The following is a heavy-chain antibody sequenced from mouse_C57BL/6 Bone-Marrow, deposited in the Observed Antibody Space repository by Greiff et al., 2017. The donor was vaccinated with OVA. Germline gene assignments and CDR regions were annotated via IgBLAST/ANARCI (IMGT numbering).Heavy chain of an antibody. Sequence: VQLQQSDAELVKPGASVKISCKVSGYTFTDHTIHWMKQRPEQGLEWIGYIYPRDGSTKYNEKFKGKATLTVDKSSSTVYLQLNSLASEDAAVYYCARARLGRAMDYWGQGTAVTVSS. CDR1: GYTFTDHT. J-gene: IGHJ4*01. D-gene: IGHD4-1*01. CDR3: ARARLGRAMDY. CDR2: IYPRDGST. V-gene: IGHV1-78*01.